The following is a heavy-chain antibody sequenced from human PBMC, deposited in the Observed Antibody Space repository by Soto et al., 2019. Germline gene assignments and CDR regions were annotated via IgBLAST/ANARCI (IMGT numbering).Heavy chain of an antibody. D-gene: IGHD6-13*01. V-gene: IGHV4-59*08. J-gene: IGHJ6*03. Sequence: SETLSLTCTVSGGSISSYYWSWIRQPPGKGLEWIGYIYYSGSTNYNPSIKSRVTISVDTSKNQFSLKLSSVTAADTAVYYCASCDSSPYYMDVWGKGTTVTVSS. CDR1: GGSISSYY. CDR3: ASCDSSPYYMDV. CDR2: IYYSGST.